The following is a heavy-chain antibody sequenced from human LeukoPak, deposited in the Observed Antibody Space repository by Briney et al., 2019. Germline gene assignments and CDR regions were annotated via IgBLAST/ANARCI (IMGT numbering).Heavy chain of an antibody. CDR1: GFTFGNYP. Sequence: GGSLRLSCAASGFTFGNYPMHWVRQAPGKGLESVSAISENGGNTYYANSVRGRFTISRGNSKNTLYLQMGSLRAEDMAVYYCAREEPAGATDYWGQGTLVTVSS. V-gene: IGHV3-64*01. CDR2: ISENGGNT. CDR3: AREEPAGATDY. J-gene: IGHJ4*02. D-gene: IGHD1-14*01.